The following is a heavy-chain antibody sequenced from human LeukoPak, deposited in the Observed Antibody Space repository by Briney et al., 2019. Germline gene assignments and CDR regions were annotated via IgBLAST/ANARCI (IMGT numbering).Heavy chain of an antibody. D-gene: IGHD4-17*01. CDR1: GFTFSSYA. Sequence: PGRSLRLSCAASGFTFSSYAMHWVRQAPGKGLEWVAVISYDGSNKYYADSVKGRFTISRDNSKNTLYLQMNSLRAEDTAVYYCARDSPIDYGDYYFDYWGQGTLVTVSS. J-gene: IGHJ4*02. CDR3: ARDSPIDYGDYYFDY. CDR2: ISYDGSNK. V-gene: IGHV3-30*04.